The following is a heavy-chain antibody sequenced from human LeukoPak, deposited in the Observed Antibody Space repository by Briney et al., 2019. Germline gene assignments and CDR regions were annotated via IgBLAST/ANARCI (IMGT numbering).Heavy chain of an antibody. V-gene: IGHV4-31*03. J-gene: IGHJ4*02. CDR2: IYYTGST. CDR3: AGDCSSTSCNLPVDY. CDR1: GGSISSGGYD. Sequence: SETLSLTCTVSGGSISSGGYDWNWIRQHPGKGLEWIVDIYYTGSTDYNPSLKSRVTISVDTSKNQFSLKLSSVTVADTAVYYCAGDCSSTSCNLPVDYWGQGTLVTVSS. D-gene: IGHD2-2*01.